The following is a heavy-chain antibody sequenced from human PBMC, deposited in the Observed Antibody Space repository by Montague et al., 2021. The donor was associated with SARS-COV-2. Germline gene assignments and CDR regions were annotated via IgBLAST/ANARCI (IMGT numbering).Heavy chain of an antibody. CDR1: GGSLSGYY. V-gene: IGHV4-34*01. CDR2: ISHSGST. Sequence: SETLSLTCAVYGGSLSGYYWSWIRQPPGEGLEWIAEISHSGSTSYIPSLKSRVTISVDTSKNQFSLKLSSATAADTAVYYCARVPYRLLFVPRYYGMDVWGQGTTVTVSS. CDR3: ARVPYRLLFVPRYYGMDV. D-gene: IGHD2-2*01. J-gene: IGHJ6*02.